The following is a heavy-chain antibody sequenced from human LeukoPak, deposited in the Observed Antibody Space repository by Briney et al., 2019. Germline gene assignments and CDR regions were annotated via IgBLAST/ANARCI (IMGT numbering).Heavy chain of an antibody. CDR1: GFTVSSNY. Sequence: PGGSLRLSCAASGFTVSSNYMSWVRQAPGKGLEWVSVIYSGGSTYYADSVKGRFTISRDNSKNTLYLKMNSLRAEDTAVYYCARAAQIGFSSVGQYLNWGQGTLVTVSS. CDR3: ARAAQIGFSSVGQYLN. D-gene: IGHD5/OR15-5a*01. J-gene: IGHJ4*02. CDR2: IYSGGST. V-gene: IGHV3-66*01.